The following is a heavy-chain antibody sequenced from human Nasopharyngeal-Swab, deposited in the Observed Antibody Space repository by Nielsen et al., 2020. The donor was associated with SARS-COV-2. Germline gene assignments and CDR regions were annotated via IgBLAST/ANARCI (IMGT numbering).Heavy chain of an antibody. V-gene: IGHV3-21*01. Sequence: GGSLRLSCAASGFTFSSYSMNWVRQAPGKGLEWVSSISSSSSYIYYADSVKGRFTISRDNAKNSLYLQMNSLRAEDTAVYYCARMITFGGVLDYWGQGTLVTVSS. CDR3: ARMITFGGVLDY. J-gene: IGHJ4*02. CDR1: GFTFSSYS. CDR2: ISSSSSYI. D-gene: IGHD3-16*01.